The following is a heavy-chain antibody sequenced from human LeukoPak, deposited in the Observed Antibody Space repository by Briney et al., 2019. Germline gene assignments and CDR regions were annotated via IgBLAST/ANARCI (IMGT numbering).Heavy chain of an antibody. J-gene: IGHJ4*02. CDR1: GYTFTGYY. Sequence: ASVKVSCKASGYTFTGYYMHWVRQAPGQGLEWMGWINPNSGGTNYAQKFQGRVTMTRDTSISTAYMELSRLRSDDTAVYYCAREYCSSTSCYKFFGYWGQGTLVTVSS. CDR2: INPNSGGT. V-gene: IGHV1-2*02. CDR3: AREYCSSTSCYKFFGY. D-gene: IGHD2-2*01.